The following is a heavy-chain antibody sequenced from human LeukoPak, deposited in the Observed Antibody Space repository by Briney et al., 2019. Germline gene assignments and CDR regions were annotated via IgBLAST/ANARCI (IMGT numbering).Heavy chain of an antibody. V-gene: IGHV3-48*01. D-gene: IGHD3-22*01. CDR1: GFTFSSYS. J-gene: IGHJ4*02. Sequence: QPGGSLRLSCAASGFTFSSYSMNWVRQAPGKGLEWVSYISSSSSTIYYADSVKGRFTISRDNAKNSLYLQMNSLRAEDTAVYYCARDEGDSSGYYPFFDYWGQGTLATVSS. CDR2: ISSSSSTI. CDR3: ARDEGDSSGYYPFFDY.